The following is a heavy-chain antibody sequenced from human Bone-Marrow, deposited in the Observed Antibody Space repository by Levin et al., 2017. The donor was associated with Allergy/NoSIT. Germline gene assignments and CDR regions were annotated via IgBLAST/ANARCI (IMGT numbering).Heavy chain of an antibody. CDR1: GYIFTNYD. CDR3: ARGERLRRYSYGTADV. J-gene: IGHJ4*02. V-gene: IGHV1-8*02. Sequence: PEASVKVSCKASGYIFTNYDMNWVRQAPGQGLEWMAWMNPKTNDTAYAQKFQGRVTVTRDTSIDTAYMEVNGLRSEDTAVYFCARGERLRRYSYGTADVWGQGTLVTVSS. D-gene: IGHD5-18*01. CDR2: MNPKTNDT.